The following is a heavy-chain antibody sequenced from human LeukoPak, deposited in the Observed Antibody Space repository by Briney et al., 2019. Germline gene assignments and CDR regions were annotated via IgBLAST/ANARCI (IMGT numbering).Heavy chain of an antibody. CDR1: GFTVSSNF. Sequence: PGGSLRLSCAASGFTVSSNFMSWVRQARENGLQWVSIIYSGGSTDYADSVRGRFSVSRDSSKNTLSLQMNSLRADDTAVYYCARGSGSGWPLDFWGQGTLVTVSS. CDR2: IYSGGST. CDR3: ARGSGSGWPLDF. V-gene: IGHV3-53*01. J-gene: IGHJ4*02. D-gene: IGHD6-19*01.